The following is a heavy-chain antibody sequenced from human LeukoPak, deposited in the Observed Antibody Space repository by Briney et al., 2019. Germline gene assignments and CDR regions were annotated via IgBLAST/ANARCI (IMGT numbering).Heavy chain of an antibody. D-gene: IGHD6-13*01. Sequence: ASVKVSCKASGGTFSSYAISWVRQAPGQGLEWMGRIIPIFGIANYAQKLQGRVTMTTDTSTSTAYMELRSLRSDDAAVYYCAKSPSAAAEFDPWGQGTLVTVSS. CDR2: IIPIFGIA. J-gene: IGHJ5*02. CDR1: GGTFSSYA. CDR3: AKSPSAAAEFDP. V-gene: IGHV1-69*04.